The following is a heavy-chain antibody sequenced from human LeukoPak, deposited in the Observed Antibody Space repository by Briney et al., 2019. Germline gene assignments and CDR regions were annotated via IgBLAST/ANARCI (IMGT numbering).Heavy chain of an antibody. V-gene: IGHV1-69*04. D-gene: IGHD6-19*01. CDR1: GYTFTSYY. J-gene: IGHJ4*02. Sequence: ASVKVSCKASGYTFTSYYMHWVRQAPGQGLEWMGRIIPILGIANYAQKFQGRVTITADKSTSTAYMELSSLRSEDTAVYYCARGLGYSSGWYIEFDYWGQGTLVTVSS. CDR3: ARGLGYSSGWYIEFDY. CDR2: IIPILGIA.